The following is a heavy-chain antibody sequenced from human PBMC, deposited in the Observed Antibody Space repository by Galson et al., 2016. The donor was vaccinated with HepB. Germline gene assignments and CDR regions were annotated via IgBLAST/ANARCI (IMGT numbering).Heavy chain of an antibody. CDR2: IKRDGSEE. J-gene: IGHJ4*02. Sequence: SLRLSCAVSAFDFSRHWMSWVRQAPGKGLEWVANIKRDGSEENYADAVRGRFTISRDNAKNTLYLQMSSLRAEGTAVYYCGFGGWLDYWGPGTLVTVSS. CDR3: GFGGWLDY. D-gene: IGHD6-19*01. CDR1: AFDFSRHW. V-gene: IGHV3-7*01.